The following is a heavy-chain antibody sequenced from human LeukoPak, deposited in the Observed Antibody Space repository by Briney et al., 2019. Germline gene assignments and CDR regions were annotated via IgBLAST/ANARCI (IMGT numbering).Heavy chain of an antibody. CDR3: ARDHCSDGTCYSILDY. D-gene: IGHD2-15*01. CDR1: GFTFSSYG. CDR2: IWYDGGNK. V-gene: IGHV3-33*01. Sequence: PGRSLRLSCAASGFTFSSYGMPWVRQAPGKGLEWVGVIWYDGGNKYYGDSVKGRFTISRDNSKNTLYLQMNSLRAEDTAVYYCARDHCSDGTCYSILDYWGQGTLVTVSS. J-gene: IGHJ4*02.